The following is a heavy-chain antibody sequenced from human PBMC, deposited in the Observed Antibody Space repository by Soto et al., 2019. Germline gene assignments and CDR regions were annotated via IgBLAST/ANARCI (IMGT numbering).Heavy chain of an antibody. CDR3: ARRAIAVAGPPFDY. V-gene: IGHV1-3*01. Sequence: GASVKVSCKASGYTFTDYAIHWVRQAPGQRPEWMGWINAGNGSRKSSKKFQGRVTIARDTSASTVYMELSSLRYEDTAVYYCARRAIAVAGPPFDYWGQGTLVTVSS. CDR1: GYTFTDYA. D-gene: IGHD6-19*01. J-gene: IGHJ4*02. CDR2: INAGNGSR.